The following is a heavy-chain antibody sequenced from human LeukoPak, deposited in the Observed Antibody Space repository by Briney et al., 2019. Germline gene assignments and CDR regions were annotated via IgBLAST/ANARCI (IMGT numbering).Heavy chain of an antibody. CDR3: ARVGENRYYYYYMDV. D-gene: IGHD1-26*01. CDR1: GYTFTSYD. V-gene: IGHV1-8*03. Sequence: ASVKVSCKASGYTFTSYDINWVRQATGQGLEWMGWMNPNSGNTGYAQKFQGRVTITRNTSISTAYMELSSLRSEDTAVYYCARVGENRYYYYYMDVWGKGTTVTVSS. J-gene: IGHJ6*03. CDR2: MNPNSGNT.